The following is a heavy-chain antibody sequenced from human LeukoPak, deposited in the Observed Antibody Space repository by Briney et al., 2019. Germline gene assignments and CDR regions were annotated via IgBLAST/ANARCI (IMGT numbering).Heavy chain of an antibody. J-gene: IGHJ4*02. CDR3: ATRRSGYYAQIDY. D-gene: IGHD3-22*01. CDR2: IYSSGST. V-gene: IGHV4-59*04. CDR1: GDFITAYY. Sequence: SETLSLTCTVSGDFITAYYWSWIRQPPGKGLEWIGSIYSSGSTYYNASLQSRVTISIETSKNQISLRLNSVTAADTAVYYCATRRSGYYAQIDYWGQGTLVTVSS.